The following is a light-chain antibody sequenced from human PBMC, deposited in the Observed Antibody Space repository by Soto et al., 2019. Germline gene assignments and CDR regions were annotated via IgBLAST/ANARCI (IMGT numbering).Light chain of an antibody. Sequence: QSVLTQPPSVSGAPGQRVTISCTGSSSNIGAGYDVHWYQQLPGTAPKLLIYGNSNRPSGVPDRFSGAKSGTSASLAITGIQAEDEAEYYCQSYDSSLSAVVFGGGTKLTVL. V-gene: IGLV1-40*01. CDR2: GNS. CDR1: SSNIGAGYD. J-gene: IGLJ2*01. CDR3: QSYDSSLSAVV.